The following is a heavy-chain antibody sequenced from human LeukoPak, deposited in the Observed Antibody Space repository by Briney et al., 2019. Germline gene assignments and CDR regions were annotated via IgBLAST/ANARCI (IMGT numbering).Heavy chain of an antibody. V-gene: IGHV4-34*01. J-gene: IGHJ6*02. Sequence: SETLSLTCTVSGGSISGYYWGWIRQPPGKGLEWIGEINHSGSTNYNPSLKSRVTISVDTSKNQFSLKLSSVTAADTAVYYCARGHAAVAVTHGMDVWGQGTTVTVSS. CDR2: INHSGST. CDR1: GGSISGYY. CDR3: ARGHAAVAVTHGMDV. D-gene: IGHD6-19*01.